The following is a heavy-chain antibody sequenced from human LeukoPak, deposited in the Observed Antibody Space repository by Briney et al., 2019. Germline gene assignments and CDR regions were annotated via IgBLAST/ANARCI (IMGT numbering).Heavy chain of an antibody. Sequence: SETLSLTCTVSGGSISSSSYYWSWIRQPPGKGLEWIGYIYYSGSTNYNPSLKSRVTISVDTSKNQFSLKLSSVTAADTAVYYCARFAPGSPIVVVIRGDAFDIWGQGTMVTVSS. V-gene: IGHV4-61*01. CDR1: GGSISSSSYY. CDR2: IYYSGST. CDR3: ARFAPGSPIVVVIRGDAFDI. J-gene: IGHJ3*02. D-gene: IGHD3-22*01.